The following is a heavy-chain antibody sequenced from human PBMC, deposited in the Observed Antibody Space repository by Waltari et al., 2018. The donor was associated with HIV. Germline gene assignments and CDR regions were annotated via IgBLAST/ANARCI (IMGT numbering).Heavy chain of an antibody. V-gene: IGHV4-34*01. CDR3: ASLRSSIAARRYGMDV. CDR1: GGSFSGYY. J-gene: IGHJ6*02. D-gene: IGHD6-6*01. CDR2: INHSGST. Sequence: QVQLQQWGAGLLKPSETLSLTCAVYGGSFSGYYWRWLRQPPGKGLEWIGEINHSGSTNYNPSLKSRVTISVDTSKNQFSLKLSSVTAADTAVYYCASLRSSIAARRYGMDVWGQGTTVTVSS.